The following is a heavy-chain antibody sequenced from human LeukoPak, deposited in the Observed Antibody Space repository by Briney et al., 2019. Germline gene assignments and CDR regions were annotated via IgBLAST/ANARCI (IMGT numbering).Heavy chain of an antibody. J-gene: IGHJ5*02. V-gene: IGHV3-66*01. CDR3: ARDCGTSCYEGGWFDP. D-gene: IGHD2-2*01. Sequence: GRSLRLSCAASGFTVSSNYMSWVRQAPGKGLEWVSVIYSGGSTYYADPVKGRFTISRDNSKNTLYLQMNSLRAEDTAVYYCARDCGTSCYEGGWFDPRGQGTLVTVSS. CDR2: IYSGGST. CDR1: GFTVSSNY.